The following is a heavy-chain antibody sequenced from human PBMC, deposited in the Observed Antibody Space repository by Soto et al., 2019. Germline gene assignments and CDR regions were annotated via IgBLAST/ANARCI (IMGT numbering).Heavy chain of an antibody. J-gene: IGHJ4*02. Sequence: GESLRLSSPASGGPFSSYARSWIRQAPGKGLEWVLAISGSGGSTYYADSVKGRFTISRDNSKNTLYLQMNSLRAEDTAVYYCAKDRGRRRPDSAAALDYWGQGTLVTVSS. CDR1: GGPFSSYA. CDR2: ISGSGGST. V-gene: IGHV3-23*01. CDR3: AKDRGRRRPDSAAALDY. D-gene: IGHD2-2*01.